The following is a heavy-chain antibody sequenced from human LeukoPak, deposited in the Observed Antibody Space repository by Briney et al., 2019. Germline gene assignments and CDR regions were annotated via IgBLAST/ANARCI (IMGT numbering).Heavy chain of an antibody. J-gene: IGHJ5*02. Sequence: SETLSLTSTVSGGSISSHYWSWIRQPPGQGLEWIAYIHSSGYTNYNPSLKSRVTISVDTSNNQFSLKVTSVTAADTAMYYCTKRQGPTSGSYDYFDPWGQGALVTVSS. CDR2: IHSSGYT. D-gene: IGHD1-26*01. CDR3: TKRQGPTSGSYDYFDP. V-gene: IGHV4-4*09. CDR1: GGSISSHY.